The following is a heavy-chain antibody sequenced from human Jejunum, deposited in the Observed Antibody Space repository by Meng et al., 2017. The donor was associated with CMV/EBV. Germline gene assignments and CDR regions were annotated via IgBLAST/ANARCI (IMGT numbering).Heavy chain of an antibody. D-gene: IGHD1-26*01. V-gene: IGHV1-46*01. J-gene: IGHJ4*02. CDR3: ARELPHTYYFAS. CDR2: IKSDGESN. CDR1: EYIVTAYH. Sequence: CKASEYIVTAYHIHWVRQDPGQGLEWMGIIKSDGESNIYAQKFEDRVTMTRDMSASTVYMDLTSLRSEDTAVYYCARELPHTYYFASWGQGTLVTVSS.